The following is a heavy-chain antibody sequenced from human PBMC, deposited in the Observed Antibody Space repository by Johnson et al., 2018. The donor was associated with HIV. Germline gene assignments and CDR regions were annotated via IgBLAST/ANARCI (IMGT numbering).Heavy chain of an antibody. D-gene: IGHD6-13*01. V-gene: IGHV3-33*05. CDR1: GFTFSSYG. CDR3: AKVLFSAAAGTRNAVDI. J-gene: IGHJ3*02. Sequence: QVRLVESGGGVVQPGGSLRLSCAASGFTFSSYGMHWVRQAPGKGLEWVAATSYDGNNKYHAESVKGRFTISRDNFKNTLYLQMNSLGVEDTALYYCAKVLFSAAAGTRNAVDIWGQGTMVTVSS. CDR2: TSYDGNNK.